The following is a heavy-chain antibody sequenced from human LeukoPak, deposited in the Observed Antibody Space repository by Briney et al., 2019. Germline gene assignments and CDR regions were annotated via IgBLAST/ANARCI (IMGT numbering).Heavy chain of an antibody. CDR1: GGSISSGSYY. D-gene: IGHD2-2*01. Sequence: SETLSLTCTVSGGSISSGSYYWSWVRQPAGKGLEWIGRIYTSGSTNYNPSLKGRVTISVDTSKNQFSLKLSSVTAADTAVYYCARDLYGDIVVVPAAKGNRFYYYYGMDVWDQGTTVAVSS. J-gene: IGHJ6*02. CDR2: IYTSGST. CDR3: ARDLYGDIVVVPAAKGNRFYYYYGMDV. V-gene: IGHV4-61*02.